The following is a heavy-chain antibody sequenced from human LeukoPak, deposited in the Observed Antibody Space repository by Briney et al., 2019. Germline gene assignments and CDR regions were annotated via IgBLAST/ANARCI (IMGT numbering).Heavy chain of an antibody. CDR2: ISWDGGTT. CDR3: ARGDFDSSGYIDF. D-gene: IGHD3-22*01. CDR1: GFTFDDYT. J-gene: IGHJ4*02. V-gene: IGHV3-43*01. Sequence: GGSLRLSCAASGFTFDDYTMHWVRQTPGKGLEWVSLISWDGGTTYYADSVKGRFTISRDTSESTLYLQMDSLRPEDTAIYYCARGDFDSSGYIDFWGQGTLVTVSS.